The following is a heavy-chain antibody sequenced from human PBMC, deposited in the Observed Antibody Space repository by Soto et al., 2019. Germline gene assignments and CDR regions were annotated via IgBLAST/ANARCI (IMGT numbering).Heavy chain of an antibody. D-gene: IGHD2-15*01. CDR3: ARTPRYCSGGSCYSRWFDP. V-gene: IGHV1-8*01. CDR1: GYTFTSYD. CDR2: MNPNSGNT. Sequence: ASVKVSCKASGYTFTSYDINWVRQATGQGLEWMGWMNPNSGNTGYAQKFQGRVTMTRNTSISTAYMELSSLRSEDTAVYYCARTPRYCSGGSCYSRWFDPWGQGTLGTVSS. J-gene: IGHJ5*02.